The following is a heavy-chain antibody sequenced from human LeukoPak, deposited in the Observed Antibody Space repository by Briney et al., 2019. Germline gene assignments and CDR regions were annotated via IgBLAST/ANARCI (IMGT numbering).Heavy chain of an antibody. CDR2: ISSSGSTV. Sequence: GGSLRLSCAASGFTFSSYEMNWVRQAPGKGLEWVSYISSSGSTVYYADTVKGRFTISRDNAKNSLYLQMNSLRAEDTAVYYCAELGITMIGGVWGKGTTVTISS. CDR3: AELGITMIGGV. CDR1: GFTFSSYE. J-gene: IGHJ6*04. V-gene: IGHV3-48*03. D-gene: IGHD3-10*02.